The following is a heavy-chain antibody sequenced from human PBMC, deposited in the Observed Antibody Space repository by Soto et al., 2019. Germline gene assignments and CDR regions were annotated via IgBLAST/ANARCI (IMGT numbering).Heavy chain of an antibody. D-gene: IGHD2-2*01. CDR3: TTLSPSYCSSTSCYVHDAFDI. J-gene: IGHJ3*02. CDR2: IRSKANSYAT. Sequence: PGGSLRLSCAASGFTFSGSAMHWVRQASGKGLEWVGRIRSKANSYATAYAASVKGRFTISRDDSKNTAYLQMNSLKTEDTAVYYCTTLSPSYCSSTSCYVHDAFDIWGQGTMVTVSS. V-gene: IGHV3-73*01. CDR1: GFTFSGSA.